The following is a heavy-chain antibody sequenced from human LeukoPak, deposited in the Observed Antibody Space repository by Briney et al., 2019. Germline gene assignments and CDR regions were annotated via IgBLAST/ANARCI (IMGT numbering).Heavy chain of an antibody. J-gene: IGHJ6*02. D-gene: IGHD5-12*01. CDR2: IYYSGST. Sequence: SETLSLTCTVSGGSISSGGYYWSWIRQHPGKGLEWIGYIYYSGSTYYNPSLKSRVTISVDTSKNQFSLKLSSVTAADTAVYYCARVGYDSYGMDVWGQGTTVTVSS. CDR3: ARVGYDSYGMDV. CDR1: GGSISSGGYY. V-gene: IGHV4-31*03.